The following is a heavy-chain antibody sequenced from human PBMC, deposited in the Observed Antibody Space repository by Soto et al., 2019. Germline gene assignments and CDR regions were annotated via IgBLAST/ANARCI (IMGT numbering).Heavy chain of an antibody. CDR1: GGSISSYY. CDR3: AREAADPGGTYKWFDP. CDR2: IYYSGST. J-gene: IGHJ5*02. Sequence: SETLSLTCTVSGGSISSYYWSWIRQPPGKGLEWIGYIYYSGSTNYNPSLKSRVTISVDTSKNQFSLKLSSVTAADTAVYYCAREAADPGGTYKWFDPWGQGTLVTVS. V-gene: IGHV4-59*01. D-gene: IGHD6-13*01.